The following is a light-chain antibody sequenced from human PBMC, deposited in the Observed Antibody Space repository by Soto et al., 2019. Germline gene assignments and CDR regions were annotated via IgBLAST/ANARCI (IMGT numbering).Light chain of an antibody. J-gene: IGKJ4*01. Sequence: DIQMTQSPSSVSASVGDRFTITCRASQGIRNWLAWYQQQPGKAPKLLIYAASSLQSGVPSRFSGGGSGTHFSLIISSLQPEDFATYYCQQTNTFLPLTFGGGTKVEIK. CDR1: QGIRNW. CDR3: QQTNTFLPLT. CDR2: AAS. V-gene: IGKV1-12*01.